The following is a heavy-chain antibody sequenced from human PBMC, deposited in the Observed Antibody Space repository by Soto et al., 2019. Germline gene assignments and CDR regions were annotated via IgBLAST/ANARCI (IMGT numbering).Heavy chain of an antibody. CDR3: ARAYTPYGSGSYGPNWFDP. CDR2: IYYSVST. CDR1: GGSISSYY. D-gene: IGHD3-10*01. Sequence: NPSETLSLTCTVSGGSISSYYWSWIRQPPGKGLEWIGYIYYSVSTNYNPSLKSRVTISVDTSKNQFSLKLSSVTAADTAVYYCARAYTPYGSGSYGPNWFDPWGQATLVTVS. J-gene: IGHJ5*02. V-gene: IGHV4-59*01.